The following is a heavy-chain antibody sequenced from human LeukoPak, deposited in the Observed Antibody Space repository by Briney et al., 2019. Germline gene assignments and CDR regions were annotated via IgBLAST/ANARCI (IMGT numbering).Heavy chain of an antibody. V-gene: IGHV1-2*02. D-gene: IGHD3-16*02. CDR3: ARVRCRSYYYYGMDV. CDR2: SNPNSGGT. CDR1: GYTFTGSY. J-gene: IGHJ6*02. Sequence: ASVKVSCKASGYTFTGSYMHWVRQAPGQGLEWMGWSNPNSGGTNYAQKFQGRVTMTRDTSISTAYMELSRLRSDDTAVYYCARVRCRSYYYYGMDVWGQGTTVTVSS.